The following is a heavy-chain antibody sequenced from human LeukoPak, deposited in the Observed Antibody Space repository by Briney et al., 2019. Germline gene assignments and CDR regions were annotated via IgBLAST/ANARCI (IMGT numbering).Heavy chain of an antibody. J-gene: IGHJ4*02. CDR3: ARGVYGSQDY. Sequence: PSETLSLTCTVSGHSISSPYYWAWILQPPGKGLEWIGSISHGATTYYKPPLKSRLTISIDVSKNHFSLELTSVTATDTAVYYCARGVYGSQDYWGQGTLVTVSS. V-gene: IGHV4-38-2*02. D-gene: IGHD1-26*01. CDR2: ISHGATT. CDR1: GHSISSPYY.